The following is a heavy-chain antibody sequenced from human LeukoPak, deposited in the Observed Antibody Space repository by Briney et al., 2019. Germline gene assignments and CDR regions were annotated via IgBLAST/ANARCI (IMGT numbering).Heavy chain of an antibody. V-gene: IGHV4-34*01. J-gene: IGHJ4*02. CDR3: ARGTTGD. Sequence: MPSETLSLTCAVYGGSFSGYYWSWIRQPPGKGLEWIGEINHSGSTNYNPSLKSRVTISVDTSKNQFSLKLSSVTAADTAVYYCARGTTGDWGQGTLVTVSS. D-gene: IGHD1-14*01. CDR2: INHSGST. CDR1: GGSFSGYY.